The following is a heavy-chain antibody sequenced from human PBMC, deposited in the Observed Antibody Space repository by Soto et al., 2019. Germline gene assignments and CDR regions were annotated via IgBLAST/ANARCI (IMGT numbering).Heavy chain of an antibody. Sequence: ASVKVSCKASGYTFTSYYMHWVRQAPGQGLEWMGIINPSGGSTSYAQKFQGRVTMTRDTSTSTVYMELSSLRSEDTAVYYCARDYGFYYDSSGVTDYWGQGTLVTVSS. J-gene: IGHJ4*02. D-gene: IGHD3-22*01. CDR3: ARDYGFYYDSSGVTDY. CDR1: GYTFTSYY. CDR2: INPSGGST. V-gene: IGHV1-46*01.